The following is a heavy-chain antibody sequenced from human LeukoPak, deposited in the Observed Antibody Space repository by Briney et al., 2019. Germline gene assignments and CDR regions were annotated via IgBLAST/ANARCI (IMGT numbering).Heavy chain of an antibody. CDR2: IYGGDSET. J-gene: IGHJ4*02. V-gene: IGHV5-51*01. CDR1: GYRFNSYW. Sequence: GESLKISCKGSGYRFNSYWIGWVRQMPGKGLEGMGVIYGGDSETRYSPSFQGLVTISAHKSISTPYLQWSSLKASDTAMYYCARLSEELEAHFDFWGQGTPVTVSS. D-gene: IGHD6-13*01. CDR3: ARLSEELEAHFDF.